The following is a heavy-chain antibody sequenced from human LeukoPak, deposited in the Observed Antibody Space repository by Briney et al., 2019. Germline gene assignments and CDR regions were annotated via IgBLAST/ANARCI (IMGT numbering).Heavy chain of an antibody. Sequence: TSETLSLTCTVSGGSISSYYWSWIRQPPGKGLEWIGYIYYSGSTNYNPSLKSRVTISVDTSKNQFSLKLSSVTAADTAVYYCARGRGSGSYDYFDYWGQGTLVTVS. D-gene: IGHD1-26*01. V-gene: IGHV4-59*01. CDR1: GGSISSYY. CDR2: IYYSGST. J-gene: IGHJ4*02. CDR3: ARGRGSGSYDYFDY.